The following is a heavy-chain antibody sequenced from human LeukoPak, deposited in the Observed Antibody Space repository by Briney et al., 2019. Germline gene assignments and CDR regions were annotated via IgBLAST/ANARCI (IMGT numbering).Heavy chain of an antibody. CDR1: GFTFSSYW. V-gene: IGHV3-7*01. Sequence: PGGSLRLSCAASGFTFSSYWMSWVRQAPGKGLEWVANIKQDGSEKYYVDSVKGRFTISRDNAKNSLYLQMNSLRAEDTAVYYCARDYYDSSGYYHVGYFGYWVQGTLVTVSS. J-gene: IGHJ4*02. D-gene: IGHD3-22*01. CDR3: ARDYYDSSGYYHVGYFGY. CDR2: IKQDGSEK.